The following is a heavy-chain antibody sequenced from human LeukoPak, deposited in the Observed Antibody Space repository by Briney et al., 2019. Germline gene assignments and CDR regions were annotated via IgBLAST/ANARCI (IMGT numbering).Heavy chain of an antibody. J-gene: IGHJ4*02. CDR3: AKTDSFYSAMVYFGY. V-gene: IGHV3-23*01. Sequence: GGSLRLSCAASGFTFSSYAMSWVRQAPGKGLEWVSTISGSGGSTFYTDSVKGRFTISRDNSKNTLYLQMNSLRAGDTAIYFCAKTDSFYSAMVYFGYWGQGTLVTVSS. D-gene: IGHD5-18*01. CDR1: GFTFSSYA. CDR2: ISGSGGST.